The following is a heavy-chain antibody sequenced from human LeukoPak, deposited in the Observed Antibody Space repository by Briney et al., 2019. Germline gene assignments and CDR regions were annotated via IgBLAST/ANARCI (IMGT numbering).Heavy chain of an antibody. CDR3: ARDSTGYGYEEWY. J-gene: IGHJ4*02. CDR2: IKQDGSEK. V-gene: IGHV3-7*01. CDR1: GFTFRNAL. D-gene: IGHD5-18*01. Sequence: PGGSLRLSCAASGFTFRNALMSWVRQAPGKGLEGVAHIKQDGSEKNYVDSVKGRFTISRDNAKNSLYLQMNSLRAEDTALYYCARDSTGYGYEEWYWGQGTLVTVSS.